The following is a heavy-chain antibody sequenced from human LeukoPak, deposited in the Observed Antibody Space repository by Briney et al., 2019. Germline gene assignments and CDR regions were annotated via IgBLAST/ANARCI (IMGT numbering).Heavy chain of an antibody. J-gene: IGHJ2*01. V-gene: IGHV3-23*01. CDR2: SGGDGGST. CDR1: GFTFSSYG. CDR3: AKALNYWYFDL. Sequence: GGSLRLSCAASGFTFSSYGMSWVRQAPGKGLEWVSASGGDGGSTYADSVKGRFTISRDNSKNTLYLQMNSLRAEDTATYYCAKALNYWYFDLWGRGNLVTVPS.